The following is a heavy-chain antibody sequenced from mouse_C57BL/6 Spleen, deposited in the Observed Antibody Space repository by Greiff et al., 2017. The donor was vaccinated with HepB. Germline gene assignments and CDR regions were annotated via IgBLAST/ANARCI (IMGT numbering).Heavy chain of an antibody. J-gene: IGHJ1*01. CDR1: GYTFTSDG. Sequence: VQLQQSGAELARPGASVKLSCKASGYTFTSDGISWVKQRTGQGLEWIGEVYPRSGNTYYNEKFKGKATLTADKSSSTAYMELPSLTSEDSAVYFCASSDYDSSPRYFDVWGAGTTVTVSS. CDR3: ASSDYDSSPRYFDV. V-gene: IGHV1-81*01. CDR2: VYPRSGNT. D-gene: IGHD1-1*01.